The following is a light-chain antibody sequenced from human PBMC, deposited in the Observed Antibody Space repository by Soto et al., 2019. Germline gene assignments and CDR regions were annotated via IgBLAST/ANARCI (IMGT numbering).Light chain of an antibody. CDR2: EVN. J-gene: IGLJ1*01. V-gene: IGLV2-8*01. Sequence: QSVLTQPPSASGSPGQSITISCTGTPSDVGGYISVSWYQQKPGKAPTLLIYEVNMRPSGAPDRFSGSKSGSTAFLFVSGLRTEDEADYYCSSYAGFSKYLFGTGTKVTVL. CDR3: SSYAGFSKYL. CDR1: PSDVGGYIS.